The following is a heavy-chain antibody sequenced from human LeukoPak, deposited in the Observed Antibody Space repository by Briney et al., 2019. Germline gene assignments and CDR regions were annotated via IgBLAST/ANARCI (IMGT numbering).Heavy chain of an antibody. J-gene: IGHJ2*01. CDR1: GGSISSSSYY. D-gene: IGHD2-21*02. CDR2: IYYSGST. V-gene: IGHV4-39*07. CDR3: ARSPEVVTATNWYFDL. Sequence: PSETLSPTCTVSGGSISSSSYYWGWIRRPPGKGLEWIGSIYYSGSTYYNPSLKRRVTISVDTSKNQFSLKLSSVTAADTAVYYCARSPEVVTATNWYFDLWGRGTLVTVSS.